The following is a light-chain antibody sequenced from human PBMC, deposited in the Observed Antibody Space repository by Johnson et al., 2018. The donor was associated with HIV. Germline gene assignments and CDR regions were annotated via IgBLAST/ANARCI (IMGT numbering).Light chain of an antibody. V-gene: IGLV1-51*02. CDR3: ATWDSSLSPRGV. Sequence: QSVLTQPPSVSAAPGQKVTISCSGSSSNIRNNYVSWFQHLPGAAPKPLIYENNKRPSGIPDLFSGSKSGTSATLGITGLRTGDEADYYCATWDSSLSPRGVFGTGTKVTVL. CDR1: SSNIRNNY. J-gene: IGLJ1*01. CDR2: ENN.